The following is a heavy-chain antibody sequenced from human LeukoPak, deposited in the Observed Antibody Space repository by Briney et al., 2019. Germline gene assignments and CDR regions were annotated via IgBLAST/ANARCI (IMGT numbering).Heavy chain of an antibody. CDR2: IYHSGST. D-gene: IGHD6-13*01. Sequence: PSETLSLTCTVSGYSISSGYSWGWIRQPPGKGLEWIGSIYHSGSTYYNPSLKSRVTISVDTSKNQFSLKLSSVTAADTAVYYCARHSPQQLNAFDIWGQGTLVLVSS. CDR3: ARHSPQQLNAFDI. J-gene: IGHJ3*02. CDR1: GYSISSGYS. V-gene: IGHV4-38-2*02.